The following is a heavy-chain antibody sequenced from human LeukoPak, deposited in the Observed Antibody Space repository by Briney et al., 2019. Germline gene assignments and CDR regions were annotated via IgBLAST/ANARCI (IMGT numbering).Heavy chain of an antibody. D-gene: IGHD3-22*01. Sequence: ASVKVSCKASGYTFTSYGISWVRQAPGQGLEWMGWISAYNGNTNYAQKLQGRVTMTTDTSTSTAYMELRSLRSDDTAVYYCAKNRNYYDSSGYYYLFDYWGQGTLVTVSS. J-gene: IGHJ4*02. V-gene: IGHV1-18*01. CDR1: GYTFTSYG. CDR3: AKNRNYYDSSGYYYLFDY. CDR2: ISAYNGNT.